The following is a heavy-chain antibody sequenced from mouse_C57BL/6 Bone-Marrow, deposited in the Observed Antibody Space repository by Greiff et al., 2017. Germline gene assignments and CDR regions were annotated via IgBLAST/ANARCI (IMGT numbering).Heavy chain of an antibody. CDR3: ASTVVATDY. CDR1: GFTFSSYT. J-gene: IGHJ2*01. D-gene: IGHD1-1*01. CDR2: ISGGGGNT. Sequence: DVKLVESGGGLVKPGGSLKLSCAASGFTFSSYTMSWVRQTPEKRLAWVATISGGGGNTYYPDSVKGLFTISRDNAKNTLYLQMSSLMSEDTALYYCASTVVATDYWGQGTTLTVSS. V-gene: IGHV5-9*01.